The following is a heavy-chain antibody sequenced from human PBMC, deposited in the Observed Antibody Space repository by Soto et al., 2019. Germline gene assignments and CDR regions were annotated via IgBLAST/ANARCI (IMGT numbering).Heavy chain of an antibody. J-gene: IGHJ4*02. V-gene: IGHV3-33*01. CDR1: GFTFSSYG. Sequence: GGSLRLSCAASGFTFSSYGMHWVRQAPGKGLEWVVVIWYDGSNKYYADSVKGRFTISRDNSKNTLYLQMNSLRAEDTAVYYCARGGRGYCSGGSCYYFDYWGQGTLVTVSS. D-gene: IGHD2-15*01. CDR3: ARGGRGYCSGGSCYYFDY. CDR2: IWYDGSNK.